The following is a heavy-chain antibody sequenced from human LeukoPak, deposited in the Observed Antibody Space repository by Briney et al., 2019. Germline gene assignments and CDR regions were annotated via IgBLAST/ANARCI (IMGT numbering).Heavy chain of an antibody. CDR3: ARDGIQCSSTSCPQGYYYGMDV. J-gene: IGHJ6*02. CDR2: TYHSGST. CDR1: GGSISSSNW. Sequence: SGTLSLTCAVSGGSISSSNWWSWVRQPPGKGLEWIGETYHSGSTNYNPSLKSRVTISVDKSKNQFSLKLSSVTTADTAVYYCARDGIQCSSTSCPQGYYYGMDVWGQGTTVTVSS. V-gene: IGHV4-4*02. D-gene: IGHD2-2*01.